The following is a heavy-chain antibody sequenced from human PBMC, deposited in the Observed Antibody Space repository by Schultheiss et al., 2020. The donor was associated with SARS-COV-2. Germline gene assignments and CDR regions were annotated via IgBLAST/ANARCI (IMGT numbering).Heavy chain of an antibody. V-gene: IGHV4-34*01. D-gene: IGHD2-8*01. Sequence: SETLSLTCAVSGGSFNDYYWSWVRQAPGKGLEWIGEINHSGSTNYNPSLKSRVTISVDTSKNQFSLKLSSVTAADTAVYYCARWGGVLMVYAILGVHYGMDVWGQGTTVTVSS. CDR1: GGSFNDYY. CDR2: INHSGST. CDR3: ARWGGVLMVYAILGVHYGMDV. J-gene: IGHJ6*02.